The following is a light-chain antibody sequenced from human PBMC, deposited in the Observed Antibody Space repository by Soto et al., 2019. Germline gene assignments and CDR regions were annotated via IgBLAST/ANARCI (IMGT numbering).Light chain of an antibody. CDR3: CSYAGSSPWV. CDR2: EDS. J-gene: IGLJ3*02. Sequence: QSALTQPASVSGSPGQSITISCTGTNSDVGTYNFVSWYRQHPGKAPKLMIFEDSKRPSGVSNRVSGSKSGNTASLSISGLPAEDEADYYCCSYAGSSPWVFGGGTKLTVL. CDR1: NSDVGTYNF. V-gene: IGLV2-23*01.